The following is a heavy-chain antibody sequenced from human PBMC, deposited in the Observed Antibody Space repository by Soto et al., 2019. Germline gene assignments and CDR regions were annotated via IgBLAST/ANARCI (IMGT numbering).Heavy chain of an antibody. V-gene: IGHV4-31*03. CDR2: IYYSGST. D-gene: IGHD1-26*01. Sequence: SEILSLTCTVSGGSISSGGYYWSWIRQHPGKGLEWIGYIYYSGSTYYNPSLKSRVTISVDTSKNQFSLKLSSVTAADTAVYYCARDSGYYYYGMDVWGQGATVTVSS. CDR1: GGSISSGGYY. CDR3: ARDSGYYYYGMDV. J-gene: IGHJ6*02.